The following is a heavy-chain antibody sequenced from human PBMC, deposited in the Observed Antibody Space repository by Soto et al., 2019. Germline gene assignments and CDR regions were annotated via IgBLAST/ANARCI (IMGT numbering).Heavy chain of an antibody. D-gene: IGHD2-15*01. Sequence: QLQLQESGSGLVKPSQTLSLTCAVSGGSINSGFYSWSWIRQPPGKGLEWIGYIYHSGSTYYNPSLKRRAPPAVGRSANPFALGVSSAAAAATAAAYCARGGHSYEGGGKADCVQRWGRGPLVTVSA. J-gene: IGHJ1*01. CDR2: IYHSGST. V-gene: IGHV4-30-2*01. CDR1: GGSINSGFYS. CDR3: ARGGHSYEGGGKADCVQR.